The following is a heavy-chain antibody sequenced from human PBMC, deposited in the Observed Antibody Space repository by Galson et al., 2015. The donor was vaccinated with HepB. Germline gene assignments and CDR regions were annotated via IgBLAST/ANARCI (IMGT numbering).Heavy chain of an antibody. CDR1: GFTFSSYA. D-gene: IGHD3-10*01. Sequence: SLRLSCAASGFTFSSYAMHWVRQAPGKGLEWVAVISYDGSNKYYADSVKGRFTISRDNSKNTLYLQMNSLRAEDTAVYYCAKATYYYGSGSYMDYWGQGTLVTVSS. CDR2: ISYDGSNK. CDR3: AKATYYYGSGSYMDY. V-gene: IGHV3-30-3*01. J-gene: IGHJ4*02.